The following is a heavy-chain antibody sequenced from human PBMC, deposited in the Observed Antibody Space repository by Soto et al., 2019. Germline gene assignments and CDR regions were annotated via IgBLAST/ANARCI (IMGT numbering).Heavy chain of an antibody. V-gene: IGHV3-20*01. CDR1: GFTFDDYG. CDR2: INWNGGST. J-gene: IGHJ6*03. Sequence: PGGSLRLSCAVSGFTFDDYGMSWVRQVPGKGLEWVSGINWNGGSTAYADSVKGRFTISRDNAKNSLYLQMNSLRVEDTALYHCVRAGSVIYFYYYMDVWGKGTTVTVS. CDR3: VRAGSVIYFYYYMDV.